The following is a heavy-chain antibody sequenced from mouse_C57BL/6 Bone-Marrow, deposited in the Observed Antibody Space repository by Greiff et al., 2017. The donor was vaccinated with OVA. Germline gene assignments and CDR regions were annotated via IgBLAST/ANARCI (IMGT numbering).Heavy chain of an antibody. V-gene: IGHV14-3*01. CDR1: GFNIKNTY. CDR2: IDPANGNT. CDR3: ARSEDLYYGNYGYFDV. J-gene: IGHJ1*03. D-gene: IGHD2-1*01. Sequence: DVKLQESVAELVRPGASVKLSCTASGFNIKNTYMHWVKQRPEPGLEWIGRIDPANGNTKYAPKFQGKATITADTSSNPAYLQLSSLTSEDTAIYYCARSEDLYYGNYGYFDVWGTGTTVTVSS.